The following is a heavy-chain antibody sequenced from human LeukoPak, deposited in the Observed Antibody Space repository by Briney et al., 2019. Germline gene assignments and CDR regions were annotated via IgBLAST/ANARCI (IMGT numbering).Heavy chain of an antibody. J-gene: IGHJ4*02. CDR1: GFTFCSYA. CDR3: AKDGYYYGSGSYFPDY. CDR2: ISYDGSNK. V-gene: IGHV3-30*18. D-gene: IGHD3-10*01. Sequence: GRSLRLSCAASGFTFCSYAMHWVRQAPGKGLEWVAVISYDGSNKYYADSVKGRFTISRDNSKNTLYLQMNSLRAEDTAVYYCAKDGYYYGSGSYFPDYWGQGTLVTVSS.